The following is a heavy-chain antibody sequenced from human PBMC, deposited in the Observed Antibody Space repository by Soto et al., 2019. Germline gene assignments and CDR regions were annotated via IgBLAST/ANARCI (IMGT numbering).Heavy chain of an antibody. CDR2: ISWNSGSI. J-gene: IGHJ5*02. Sequence: EVQLVASGGGLVQPGRSLRLSCAASGFTFDDYAMHWVRQAPGKGLEWVSGISWNSGSICYADSVKGRFTISRDNAKNSLYLQMNRLRAEDTALYYCANDNYGDYVLRGYNWFDPWGQGTLVTVSS. CDR3: ANDNYGDYVLRGYNWFDP. CDR1: GFTFDDYA. D-gene: IGHD4-17*01. V-gene: IGHV3-9*01.